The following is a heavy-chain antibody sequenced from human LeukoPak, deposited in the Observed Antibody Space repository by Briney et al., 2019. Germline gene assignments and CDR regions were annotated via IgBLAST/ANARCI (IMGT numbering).Heavy chain of an antibody. V-gene: IGHV3-21*01. J-gene: IGHJ4*02. D-gene: IGHD6-13*01. Sequence: GGSLRLSCAASGFTFSSYTMHWVRQAPGKGLEWVSSISSSSSNIYYADSVKGRFTISRDNAKNSLYMQVNSLRAEDTAVYYCARGGYSSGWYHDSWGQGTLVTVSS. CDR1: GFTFSSYT. CDR2: ISSSSSNI. CDR3: ARGGYSSGWYHDS.